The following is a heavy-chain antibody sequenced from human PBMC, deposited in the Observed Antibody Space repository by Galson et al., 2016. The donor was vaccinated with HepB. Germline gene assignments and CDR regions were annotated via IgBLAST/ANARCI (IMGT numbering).Heavy chain of an antibody. Sequence: SLRLSCAGSGFIFRGYGMHWVRQAPGKGLEWLSYISFSSTNVHNADSAKGRFSISRDNDKNSLYLQLNSLRLEDTAVYYCARGQLFYLDYWGQGVLVTVSS. V-gene: IGHV3-48*04. CDR3: ARGQLFYLDY. J-gene: IGHJ4*02. CDR1: GFIFRGYG. D-gene: IGHD1-1*01. CDR2: ISFSSTNV.